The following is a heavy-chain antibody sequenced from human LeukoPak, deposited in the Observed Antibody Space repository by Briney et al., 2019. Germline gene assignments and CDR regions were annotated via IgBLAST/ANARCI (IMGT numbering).Heavy chain of an antibody. Sequence: GGSLRLSCAASGFTFSTYSMNWVRQAPGKGLEWVSYISSSTSNIYYADSVKGRFTISRDNAKNSLYLQMNSLRVEDTGVYYCARVRGSYYMDVWGKGTTVTVSS. V-gene: IGHV3-48*01. CDR2: ISSSTSNI. CDR3: ARVRGSYYMDV. CDR1: GFTFSTYS. J-gene: IGHJ6*03.